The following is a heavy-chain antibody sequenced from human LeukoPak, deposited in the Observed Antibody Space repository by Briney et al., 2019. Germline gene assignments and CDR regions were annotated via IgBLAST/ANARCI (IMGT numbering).Heavy chain of an antibody. Sequence: GGSLRLSCAASGFTFSSYAMSWVRQAPGKGLEWVSAISGSGGSTYYADSVKGRFTISRDNSENTVFLQMDSLRVEDTAVYYCARELSQIVWGGLDYGGQGTLVSVSS. J-gene: IGHJ4*02. CDR3: ARELSQIVWGGLDY. CDR1: GFTFSSYA. V-gene: IGHV3-23*01. CDR2: ISGSGGST. D-gene: IGHD2-21*01.